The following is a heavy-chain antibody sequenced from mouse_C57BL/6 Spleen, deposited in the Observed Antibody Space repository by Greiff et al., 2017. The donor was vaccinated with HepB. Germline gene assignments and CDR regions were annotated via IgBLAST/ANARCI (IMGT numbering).Heavy chain of an antibody. CDR2: ISSGGDYI. Sequence: EVKVVESGEGLVKPGGSLKLSCAASGFTFSSYAMSWVRQTPEKRLEWVAYISSGGDYIYYADTVKGRFTISRDNARNTLYLQMSSLKSEDTAMYYCTRRYDYDDGPFDYWGQGTTLTVSS. CDR3: TRRYDYDDGPFDY. CDR1: GFTFSSYA. J-gene: IGHJ2*01. D-gene: IGHD2-4*01. V-gene: IGHV5-9-1*02.